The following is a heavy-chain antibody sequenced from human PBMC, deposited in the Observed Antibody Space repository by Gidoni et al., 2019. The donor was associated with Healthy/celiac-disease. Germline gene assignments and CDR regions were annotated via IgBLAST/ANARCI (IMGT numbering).Heavy chain of an antibody. CDR1: GYTFTSYY. V-gene: IGHV1-46*01. J-gene: IGHJ6*02. CDR2: INPSGGST. Sequence: QVQLVQSGAEVKKPGASVKVSCKASGYTFTSYYMHWVRQAPGQGLEWMGIINPSGGSTSYAQKFQGRVTMTRDTSTSTVYMELSSLRSEDTAVYYCARDPHLVVVPAAMIYSMKYYYYGMDVWGQGTTVTVSS. CDR3: ARDPHLVVVPAAMIYSMKYYYYGMDV. D-gene: IGHD2-2*01.